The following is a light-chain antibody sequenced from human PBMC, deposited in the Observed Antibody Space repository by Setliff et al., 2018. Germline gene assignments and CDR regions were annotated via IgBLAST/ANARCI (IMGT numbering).Light chain of an antibody. V-gene: IGLV2-14*01. CDR2: DVS. J-gene: IGLJ1*01. CDR1: SSDVGAYDY. Sequence: QSALTQPASVSGSPGQSIAISCTGTSSDVGAYDYVSWYQQHPDRAPKLMIYDVSKRPSGVSNRFSGSKSGNTASLTISGLQPEDEADYYCTSYTSTARVFGTGTKV. CDR3: TSYTSTARV.